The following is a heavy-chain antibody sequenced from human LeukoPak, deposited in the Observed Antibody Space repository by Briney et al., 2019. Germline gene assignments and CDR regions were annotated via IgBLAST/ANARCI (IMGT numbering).Heavy chain of an antibody. J-gene: IGHJ4*02. CDR2: IRYDGSNK. V-gene: IGHV3-30*02. Sequence: GGSLRLSCAASGFTFSSYGMHWVRQAPGKGLEWVTFIRYDGSNKHYADSVKGRFTISRDNAKNSLYLQMNSLRAEDTAVYYCAGNSILTGYYLFDYWGQGTLVTVSS. CDR1: GFTFSSYG. CDR3: AGNSILTGYYLFDY. D-gene: IGHD3-9*01.